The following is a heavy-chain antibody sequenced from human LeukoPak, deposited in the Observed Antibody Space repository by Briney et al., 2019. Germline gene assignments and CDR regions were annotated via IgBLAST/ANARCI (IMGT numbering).Heavy chain of an antibody. V-gene: IGHV3-7*01. D-gene: IGHD5-24*01. Sequence: PGGSLRLSCAASVFTFGIYWMSWVRQAPGKGLEWVANINQEGSERYLVDSVKGRFTISRDNAKKSLYLQMNGLRAGDTAVYYCARVMAARSFYFDHWGQGTLVTVSS. J-gene: IGHJ4*02. CDR3: ARVMAARSFYFDH. CDR1: VFTFGIYW. CDR2: INQEGSER.